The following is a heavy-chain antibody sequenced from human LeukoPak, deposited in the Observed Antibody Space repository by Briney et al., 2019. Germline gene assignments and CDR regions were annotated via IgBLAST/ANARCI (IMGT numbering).Heavy chain of an antibody. J-gene: IGHJ3*02. V-gene: IGHV3-74*01. CDR2: INSGRSST. CDR1: GFTFSTYW. Sequence: GGSLRLSCAASGFTFSTYWMHWVRQAPGKGLVWVSRINSGRSSTSYADAVKGRFTISRDNAENTLYLQMNSLRAEDTAVYYCARVIIVGATGIWGQGTMVTVSS. CDR3: ARVIIVGATGI. D-gene: IGHD1-26*01.